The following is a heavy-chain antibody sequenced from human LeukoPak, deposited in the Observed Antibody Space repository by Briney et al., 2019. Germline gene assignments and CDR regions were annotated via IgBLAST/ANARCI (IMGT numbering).Heavy chain of an antibody. CDR2: ISGSGGST. V-gene: IGHV3-23*01. CDR1: GFTFDDYG. CDR3: AKDGYSYGTSFDY. J-gene: IGHJ4*02. Sequence: GGSLRLSCAASGFTFDDYGMSWVRQAPGKGLEWVSAISGSGGSTYYADSVKGRFTISRDNSKNTLYLQMNSLRAEDTAVYYCAKDGYSYGTSFDYWGQGTLVTVSS. D-gene: IGHD5-18*01.